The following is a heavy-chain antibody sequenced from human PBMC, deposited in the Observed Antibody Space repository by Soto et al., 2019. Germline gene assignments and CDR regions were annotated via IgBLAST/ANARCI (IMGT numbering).Heavy chain of an antibody. V-gene: IGHV1-3*01. CDR1: GYTFTSYA. D-gene: IGHD6-13*01. CDR3: ARVLAVAGMRWFDP. CDR2: INAGNGNT. Sequence: VSVKVSCKASGYTFTSYAMHWVRQAPGQRLEWMGWINAGNGNTKYSQKFQGRVTITRDTSASTAHMELSSLRSEDTAVYYCARVLAVAGMRWFDPWGQGTLVTVSS. J-gene: IGHJ5*02.